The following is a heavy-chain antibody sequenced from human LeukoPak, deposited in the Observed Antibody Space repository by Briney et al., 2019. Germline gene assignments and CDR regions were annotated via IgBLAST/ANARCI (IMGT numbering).Heavy chain of an antibody. Sequence: ASVKVSCKASGGTFSSSVISWVRQAPGQGLEWMGWISAYNGNTNYAQNLQGRVTMTTDTSTSTAYMELRSLRSDDTAVYYCARRTYSSSSSFNFWGQGTLVTVSS. V-gene: IGHV1-18*01. CDR3: ARRTYSSSSSFNF. D-gene: IGHD6-13*01. J-gene: IGHJ4*02. CDR1: GGTFSSSV. CDR2: ISAYNGNT.